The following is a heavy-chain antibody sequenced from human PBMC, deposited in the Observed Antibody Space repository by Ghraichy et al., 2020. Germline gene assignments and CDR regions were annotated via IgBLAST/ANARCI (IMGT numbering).Heavy chain of an antibody. CDR3: AGARGDYDSRGIFNY. Sequence: TLSLTCAVSGGSISSAGFSWSWIRQPPGKGLEWIAYIYHSGTTYYNPSLKSRVTMSVDRSKNQFSLNLSSVTAADTAVYYCAGARGDYDSRGIFNYWGQGTLVTVSS. CDR1: GGSISSAGFS. CDR2: IYHSGTT. V-gene: IGHV4-30-2*01. J-gene: IGHJ4*02. D-gene: IGHD5-12*01.